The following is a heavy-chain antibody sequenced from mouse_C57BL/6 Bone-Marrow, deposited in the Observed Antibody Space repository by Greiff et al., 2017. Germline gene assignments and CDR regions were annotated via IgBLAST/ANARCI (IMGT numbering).Heavy chain of an antibody. V-gene: IGHV1-55*01. CDR3: ARLGITTVVASFFYYAMDY. D-gene: IGHD1-1*01. CDR2: IYPGSGST. CDR1: GYTFTSYW. J-gene: IGHJ4*01. Sequence: QVQLQQPGAELVKPGASVKMSCKASGYTFTSYWITWVKQRPGQGLEWIGDIYPGSGSTNYNEKFKSKATLTVHTSSSTAYMQLSSLTSEDSAVYYCARLGITTVVASFFYYAMDYWGQGTSVTVSS.